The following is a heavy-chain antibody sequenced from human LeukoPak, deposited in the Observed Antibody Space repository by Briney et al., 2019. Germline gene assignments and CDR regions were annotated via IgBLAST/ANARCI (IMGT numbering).Heavy chain of an antibody. CDR3: ASGTDSQEY. Sequence: SETLSLTCAVSGGSFSGYYWSWIRQPPGKGLEWIGEINHSGSTNYNPSLKSRVTISVDTSKNQFPLKLSSVNAADMAFYYSASGTDSQEYWGQGTLVTVS. CDR2: INHSGST. CDR1: GGSFSGYY. D-gene: IGHD2-15*01. V-gene: IGHV4-34*01. J-gene: IGHJ4*02.